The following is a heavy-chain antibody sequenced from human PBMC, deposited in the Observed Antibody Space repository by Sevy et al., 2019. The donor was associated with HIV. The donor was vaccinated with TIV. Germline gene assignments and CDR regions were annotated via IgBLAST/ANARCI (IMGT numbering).Heavy chain of an antibody. V-gene: IGHV3-30*02. D-gene: IGHD2-2*01. CDR2: IRFDGTIK. J-gene: IGHJ6*02. Sequence: GGSLRLSCAASGFTFSTYGMHWVRQAPGKGLEWVAFIRFDGTIKYYTDSVKGRLTISSDNSKNTLYLQMNSLRAEYTTVYFCAKVLHIVELPAAIDYCDGMDVWGQGTTVTVSS. CDR3: AKVLHIVELPAAIDYCDGMDV. CDR1: GFTFSTYG.